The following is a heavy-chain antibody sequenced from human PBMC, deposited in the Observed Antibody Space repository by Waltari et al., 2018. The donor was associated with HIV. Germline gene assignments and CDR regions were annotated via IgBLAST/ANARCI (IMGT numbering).Heavy chain of an antibody. D-gene: IGHD6-13*01. CDR2: IYHSGSP. CDR3: ARDPRRIAAGTLDYYYYYGMDV. J-gene: IGHJ6*02. Sequence: QVQLQESGPGLVKPSETLSLTCAVSGYSISSGYYWGWIRQPPGKGLEWIGSIYHSGSPYYNPSLKSRVTISVDTSKNQFSLKLSSVTAADTAVYYCARDPRRIAAGTLDYYYYYGMDVWGQGTTVTVSS. CDR1: GYSISSGYY. V-gene: IGHV4-38-2*02.